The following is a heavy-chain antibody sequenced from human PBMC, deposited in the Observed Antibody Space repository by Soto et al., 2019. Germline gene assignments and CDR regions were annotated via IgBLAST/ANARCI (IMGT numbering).Heavy chain of an antibody. CDR1: GGSFSGYY. J-gene: IGHJ5*02. V-gene: IGHV4-34*01. Sequence: SETLSLTCAVYGGSFSGYYWSWIRQPPGKGLEWIGEINHSGSTNYNPSLKSRVTISVDTSKNQFSLKLSSVTAADTAVYYCARNPPYDFWSGYYNNWFDPWGQGTLVTVSS. CDR2: INHSGST. CDR3: ARNPPYDFWSGYYNNWFDP. D-gene: IGHD3-3*01.